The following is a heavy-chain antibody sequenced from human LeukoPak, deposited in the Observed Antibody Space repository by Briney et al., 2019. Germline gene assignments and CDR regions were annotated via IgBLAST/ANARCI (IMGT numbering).Heavy chain of an antibody. V-gene: IGHV3-21*01. D-gene: IGHD3-22*01. CDR2: ISSSSSYI. CDR3: ARAWDGSSSGYYF. Sequence: GGSLRLSCAASGFTFSSYSINWVRQAPGEGLGWVSSISSSSSYIYYADSVKGRFTISRDNAKNSLYLQMNSLRAEASAVYYCARAWDGSSSGYYFWGQGTLVTVSS. J-gene: IGHJ4*02. CDR1: GFTFSSYS.